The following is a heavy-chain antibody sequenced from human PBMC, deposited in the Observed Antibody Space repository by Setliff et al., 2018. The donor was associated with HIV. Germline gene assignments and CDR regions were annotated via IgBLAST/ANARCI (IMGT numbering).Heavy chain of an antibody. Sequence: SETLSLTCTVSGGSISSYYWSWIRPPPGKGLEWIGYIYYSGSTNYNPSLKSRVTMSVDTSKNQFSLKLSSVTAADAAVFYCARGGYSYGFGRHRAYFQYWGQGTRVTVS. V-gene: IGHV4-59*12. CDR2: IYYSGST. D-gene: IGHD5-18*01. J-gene: IGHJ1*01. CDR1: GGSISSYY. CDR3: ARGGYSYGFGRHRAYFQY.